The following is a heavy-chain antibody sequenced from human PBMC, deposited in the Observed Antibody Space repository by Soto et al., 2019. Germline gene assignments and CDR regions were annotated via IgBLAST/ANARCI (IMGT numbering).Heavy chain of an antibody. Sequence: QVQLVESGGGVVQPGRSLRLSCAASGFTFSSYGMHWVRQAPGKGLEWVAVIWYDGSNKYYADSVKGRFTISRDNSKNTLYLQMNSLRAEDTAVHYCARDRSYYDSSGYYFGYFDYWGQGTLVTVSS. V-gene: IGHV3-33*01. J-gene: IGHJ4*02. CDR2: IWYDGSNK. D-gene: IGHD3-22*01. CDR3: ARDRSYYDSSGYYFGYFDY. CDR1: GFTFSSYG.